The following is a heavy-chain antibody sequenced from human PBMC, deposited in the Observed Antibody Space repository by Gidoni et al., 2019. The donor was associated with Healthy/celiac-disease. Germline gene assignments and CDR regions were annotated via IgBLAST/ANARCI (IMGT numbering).Heavy chain of an antibody. J-gene: IGHJ6*02. CDR2: IIPILGIA. Sequence: QLVQSGAEVKKPGSSVKVSCKASGGTFSSYTISWVRQAPGQGLEWMGRIIPILGIANYAQKFQGRVTITADKSTSTAYMELSSLRSEDTAVYYCARGEQSWYGMDVWGQGTTVTVSS. CDR1: GGTFSSYT. D-gene: IGHD1-26*01. CDR3: ARGEQSWYGMDV. V-gene: IGHV1-69*02.